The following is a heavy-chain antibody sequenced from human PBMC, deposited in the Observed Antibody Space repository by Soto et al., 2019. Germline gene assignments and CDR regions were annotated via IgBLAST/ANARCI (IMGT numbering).Heavy chain of an antibody. V-gene: IGHV4-31*03. J-gene: IGHJ6*02. CDR2: ISYSGST. Sequence: QVQLQESGPGLVKPSQTLSLTCTVSGGSIRNSGYYWSWIRQHPGKGLEWIGYISYSGSTDYAPSLKSRVTMSVDTSKNRFALKLSSVTAADTAVYYCARDAVTKRDFYYYGMDVWGRGTTVTVSS. D-gene: IGHD4-4*01. CDR3: ARDAVTKRDFYYYGMDV. CDR1: GGSIRNSGYY.